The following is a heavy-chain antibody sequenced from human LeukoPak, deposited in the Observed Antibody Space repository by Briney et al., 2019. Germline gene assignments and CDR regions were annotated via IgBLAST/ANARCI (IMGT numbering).Heavy chain of an antibody. CDR2: ISSSCSYI. J-gene: IGHJ6*03. V-gene: IGHV3-21*04. D-gene: IGHD5-18*01. CDR3: AKVGGQLWFPGAYYYMDV. CDR1: GFTFSSYS. Sequence: GGSLRLSCAASGFTFSSYSMNWVRQAPGKGLEWVSSISSSCSYIYYADSVEGRFTISRDNSKNTLYLQMNSLRAEDTAVYYCAKVGGQLWFPGAYYYMDVWGKGTTVTISS.